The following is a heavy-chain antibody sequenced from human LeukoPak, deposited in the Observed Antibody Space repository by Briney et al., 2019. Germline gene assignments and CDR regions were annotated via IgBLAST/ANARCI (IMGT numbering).Heavy chain of an antibody. D-gene: IGHD3-16*02. V-gene: IGHV4-34*01. CDR1: GGSFSGYY. J-gene: IGHJ4*02. CDR3: ARGRGDYVWGSYRTFDY. CDR2: INHSGST. Sequence: PSETLSLTCAVYGGSFSGYYWSWIRQPPGKGLGWIGEINHSGSTNYNPSLKSRVTISVDTSKNQFSLKLSSVTAADTAVYYCARGRGDYVWGSYRTFDYWGQGTLVTVSS.